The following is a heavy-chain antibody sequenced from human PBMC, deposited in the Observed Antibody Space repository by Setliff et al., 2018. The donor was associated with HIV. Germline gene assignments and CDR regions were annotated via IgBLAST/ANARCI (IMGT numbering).Heavy chain of an antibody. V-gene: IGHV1-18*01. CDR1: GCTFSSFA. CDR3: ARVGPFEFDSSGYAEF. J-gene: IGHJ4*02. Sequence: ASVKVSCKASGCTFSSFAMSWVRQAPGQGLEWVAWISGYNGHTNYAQRFQGRVTVTTDTSTSTAYMELRSLRSDDTAVYFCARVGPFEFDSSGYAEFWGLGTPVTVSS. D-gene: IGHD3-22*01. CDR2: ISGYNGHT.